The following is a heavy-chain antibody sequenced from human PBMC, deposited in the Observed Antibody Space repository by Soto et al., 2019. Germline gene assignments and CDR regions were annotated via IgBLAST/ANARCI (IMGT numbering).Heavy chain of an antibody. J-gene: IGHJ6*02. V-gene: IGHV4-31*03. CDR3: ARGSSIAGLYYGMDV. D-gene: IGHD6-6*01. Sequence: HSETTSLTCTVCGGTISSGGYYWTWIRQHPGKGLEWIGYNYYSGITYYNPSLKSRVTISLDTSKSQFSLKLSSVTAADTAVYYCARGSSIAGLYYGMDVWGQGTTVTVSS. CDR1: GGTISSGGYY. CDR2: NYYSGIT.